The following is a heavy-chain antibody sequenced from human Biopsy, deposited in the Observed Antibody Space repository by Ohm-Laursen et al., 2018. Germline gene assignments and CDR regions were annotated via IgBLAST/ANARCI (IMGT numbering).Heavy chain of an antibody. V-gene: IGHV1-46*01. CDR3: ARQSPLRLGVCGAIRCFKEVFGMDV. CDR2: VNPVAEAT. D-gene: IGHD2-21*01. CDR1: GYNFGNYY. J-gene: IGHJ6*02. Sequence: ASVKVSCKVSGYNFGNYYINWVRKVPGQGLEWLGVVNPVAEATMYAQKFQDRITLTRDASTNTVYMDLTSLTSEDTAVYYCARQSPLRLGVCGAIRCFKEVFGMDVWGQGTTVIVSS.